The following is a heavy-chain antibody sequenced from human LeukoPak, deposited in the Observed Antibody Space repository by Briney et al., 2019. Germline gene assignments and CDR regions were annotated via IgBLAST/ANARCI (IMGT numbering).Heavy chain of an antibody. CDR2: ISSSSSYT. V-gene: IGHV3-11*05. D-gene: IGHD5-12*01. CDR3: ARGPLIVATIFAGLVFDY. Sequence: NSGGSLRLSCAASGFTFSDYYMSWIRQAPGEGLEWVSYISSSSSYTNYADSVKGRFTISRDNAKNSLYLQMNSLRAEDTAVYYCARGPLIVATIFAGLVFDYWGQGTLVTVSS. J-gene: IGHJ4*02. CDR1: GFTFSDYY.